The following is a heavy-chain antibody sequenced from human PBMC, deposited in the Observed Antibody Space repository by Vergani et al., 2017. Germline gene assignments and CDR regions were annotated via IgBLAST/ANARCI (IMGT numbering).Heavy chain of an antibody. CDR2: IRYDGSNK. Sequence: QVQLVESGGGVVQPGGSLRLSCAASGFTFSSYRMHWVRQAPGKGLEWVAFIRYDGSNKYYADSVKGRFTISRDTSKNTLYLQMNSLRAEDTAVYYCAKETYYYDSSGPGYFDYWDQGTLVTFSS. J-gene: IGHJ4*02. CDR3: AKETYYYDSSGPGYFDY. D-gene: IGHD3-22*01. CDR1: GFTFSSYR. V-gene: IGHV3-30*02.